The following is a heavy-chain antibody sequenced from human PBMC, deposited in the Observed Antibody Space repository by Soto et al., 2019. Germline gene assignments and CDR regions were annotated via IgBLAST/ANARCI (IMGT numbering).Heavy chain of an antibody. D-gene: IGHD6-19*01. Sequence: SETLSLTCAVYGGSFSGYYWSWIRQPPGRGLEWIGEINHSGSTNYNPSLKSRVTISVDTSKNQFSLKLSSVTAADTAVYYCASKPPTDSSGWPHIWGQGTLVTVSS. V-gene: IGHV4-34*01. CDR2: INHSGST. CDR3: ASKPPTDSSGWPHI. CDR1: GGSFSGYY. J-gene: IGHJ4*02.